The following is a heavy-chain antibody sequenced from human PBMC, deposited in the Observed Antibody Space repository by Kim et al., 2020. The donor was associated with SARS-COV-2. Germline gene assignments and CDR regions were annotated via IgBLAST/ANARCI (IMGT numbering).Heavy chain of an antibody. J-gene: IGHJ4*01. CDR3: ARYASGSYSWRYFDS. Sequence: GGSLRLSCAASGFTFSSYWMSWVRQAPGNALEWVANIKQDGSEKYYVDSVKGRFTISRDNSTNSLYLQMNSLRAEDSSVYYCARYASGSYSWRYFDSWG. CDR2: IKQDGSEK. V-gene: IGHV3-7*01. CDR1: GFTFSSYW. D-gene: IGHD1-26*01.